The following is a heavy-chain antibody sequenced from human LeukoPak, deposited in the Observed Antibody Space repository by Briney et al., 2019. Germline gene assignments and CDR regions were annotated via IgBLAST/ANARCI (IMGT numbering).Heavy chain of an antibody. Sequence: SESLSLTCTVSGGSISSGGYYWSWIRQPPGKGLEWIGYIYHSGSTYYNPSLKSRVTISVDRSKNQFSLKLSSVTAADTAVYYCARVADSSSPTRFDYWGQGTLVTVSS. D-gene: IGHD6-13*01. CDR2: IYHSGST. CDR3: ARVADSSSPTRFDY. CDR1: GGSISSGGYY. V-gene: IGHV4-30-2*01. J-gene: IGHJ4*02.